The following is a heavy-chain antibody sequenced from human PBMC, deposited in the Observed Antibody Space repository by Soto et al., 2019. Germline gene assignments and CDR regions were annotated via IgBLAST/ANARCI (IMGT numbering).Heavy chain of an antibody. CDR1: GYTFTSYF. CDR3: ARQNYYSGMDV. V-gene: IGHV1-18*01. CDR2: ISAYNGNT. Sequence: QVQLVQSGAEVKKPGASVKVSCKASGYTFTSYFITWVRQAPGQGLEWMGWISAYNGNTNYAQMLQGRVTMTTDTSKAPAYMEMRSLRSDDTAVYYCARQNYYSGMDVWGQGTTVTVSS. J-gene: IGHJ6*02.